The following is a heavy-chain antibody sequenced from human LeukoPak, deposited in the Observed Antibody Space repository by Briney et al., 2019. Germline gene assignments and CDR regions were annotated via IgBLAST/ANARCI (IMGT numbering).Heavy chain of an antibody. D-gene: IGHD6-19*01. CDR2: TGNKANSYTT. CDR1: GFTFSDHY. V-gene: IGHV3-72*01. CDR3: ARGNTSAWYPFDY. J-gene: IGHJ4*02. Sequence: GGSLRLSCAASGFTFSDHYMDWVRQAPGKGLEWVGRTGNKANSYTTEYAASVKGRFTNSRDDSKNSLFLQMNSLKSEDTAVYYCARGNTSAWYPFDYWGQGTLVTVSS.